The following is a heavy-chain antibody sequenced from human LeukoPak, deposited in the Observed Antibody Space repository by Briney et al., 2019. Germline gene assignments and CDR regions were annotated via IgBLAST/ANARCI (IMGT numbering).Heavy chain of an antibody. CDR2: LYSDGNT. J-gene: IGHJ4*02. CDR1: GFTVSTND. Sequence: GGSLRLSCAASGFTVSTNDMAWVRQAPGKGLEWVSVLYSDGNTKYADSVQGRFTISRDNSKNTLYLEMNSLSPDDTAVYYCARGVEPLAANTLAYWGQGTLVTVSS. CDR3: ARGVEPLAANTLAY. D-gene: IGHD1-14*01. V-gene: IGHV3-53*01.